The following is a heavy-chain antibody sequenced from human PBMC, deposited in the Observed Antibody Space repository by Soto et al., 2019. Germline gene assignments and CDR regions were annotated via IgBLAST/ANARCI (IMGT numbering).Heavy chain of an antibody. CDR1: GYSFTSYW. V-gene: IGHV5-51*01. CDR2: IYPGDSDT. Sequence: GESLKISCKGSGYSFTSYWIGWVRQMPGKGLEWMGIIYPGDSDTRYSPSFQGQVTISADKSISTAYLQWSSLKASDTAMYYCARRNSRPMIVVEKNWFDPWGKGTLVTVSS. CDR3: ARRNSRPMIVVEKNWFDP. D-gene: IGHD3-22*01. J-gene: IGHJ5*02.